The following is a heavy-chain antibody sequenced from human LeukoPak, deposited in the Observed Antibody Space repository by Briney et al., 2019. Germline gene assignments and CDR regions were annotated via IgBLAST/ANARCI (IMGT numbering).Heavy chain of an antibody. V-gene: IGHV4-30-4*07. CDR2: ISSTGST. D-gene: IGHD1-26*01. CDR3: ARLGLTRDAFDI. J-gene: IGHJ3*02. Sequence: SQTLSLTCAVSGDSISSGGYSWSWIRQPPGKALEWIGYISSTGSTYYNPSLKSRLPISSDTSKNQFSLNLSSVTAADTAVFYCARLGLTRDAFDIWGHGTMVTVSS. CDR1: GDSISSGGYS.